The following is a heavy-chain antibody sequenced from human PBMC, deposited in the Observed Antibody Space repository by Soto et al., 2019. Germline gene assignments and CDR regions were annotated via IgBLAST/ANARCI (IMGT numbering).Heavy chain of an antibody. J-gene: IGHJ3*01. CDR3: SRDPGGYPLGHFNV. Sequence: ASVKVSCKASGYTFTSYGISWVRQAPGQGLEWMGWISAYNGNTNYAQKLQGRVTMTTDTSTSTAYMELRSLRPEDTAVYYCSRDPGGYPLGHFNVWGQGTMVTVSS. CDR1: GYTFTSYG. V-gene: IGHV1-18*01. D-gene: IGHD2-8*02. CDR2: ISAYNGNT.